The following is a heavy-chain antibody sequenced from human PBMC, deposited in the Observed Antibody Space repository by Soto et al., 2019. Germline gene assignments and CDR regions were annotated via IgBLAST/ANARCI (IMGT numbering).Heavy chain of an antibody. D-gene: IGHD6-6*01. Sequence: QVQLVQSGAEVKKPGSSVKVSCKASGGTFSSYAISWVRQAPGQGLEWMGGIIPIFGTANYAQKFQGRVTITADESTSTAYMELSSLRSEDTAVYYCARGKVGMAARSEGSLTTVGDYYGMDVWGQGTTVTVSS. CDR1: GGTFSSYA. J-gene: IGHJ6*02. CDR2: IIPIFGTA. CDR3: ARGKVGMAARSEGSLTTVGDYYGMDV. V-gene: IGHV1-69*12.